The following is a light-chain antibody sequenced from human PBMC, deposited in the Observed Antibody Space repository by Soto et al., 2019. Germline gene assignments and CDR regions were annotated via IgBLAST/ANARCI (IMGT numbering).Light chain of an antibody. Sequence: EMVMTQSPATLSVSPGESATLSCRASQSVSSNLAWYQQKPGQAPRLLIYGASTRATGIPARFSGSGSGTEFTLTISSLQSEDFAVYYCQQYSNWPPWTFGLGTKVDIK. CDR3: QQYSNWPPWT. J-gene: IGKJ1*01. V-gene: IGKV3-15*01. CDR1: QSVSSN. CDR2: GAS.